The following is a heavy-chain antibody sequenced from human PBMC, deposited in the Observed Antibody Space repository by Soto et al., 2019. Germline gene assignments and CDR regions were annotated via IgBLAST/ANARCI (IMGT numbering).Heavy chain of an antibody. D-gene: IGHD6-13*01. J-gene: IGHJ5*02. CDR3: ARMAAAENWFDP. CDR1: GFSLSTSGMC. CDR2: IDWDDDK. V-gene: IGHV2-70*11. Sequence: SGPTLVNPTQTLALTCTFSGFSLSTSGMCVGWIRQPPGKALEWLARIDWDDDKYYSTSLKTRLTISNDTSKNQVVLTMTNMDPVDTATYYCARMAAAENWFDPWGQGTLVTVSS.